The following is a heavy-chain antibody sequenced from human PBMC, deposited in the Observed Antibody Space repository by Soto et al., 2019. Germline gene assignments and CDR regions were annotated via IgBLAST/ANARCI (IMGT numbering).Heavy chain of an antibody. J-gene: IGHJ3*02. CDR2: ISYDGTNK. V-gene: IGHV3-30*18. CDR3: AKVLPATCIEGGGDAFDI. Sequence: GGSLRLSCAASGFTFRSFGMHWIRQAPGKGLEWVALISYDGTNKYYADSVRGRFTISRDNSKNTLYLEMNTLRVEDTAVYYCAKVLPATCIEGGGDAFDIWGQGTMVTVSS. CDR1: GFTFRSFG. D-gene: IGHD6-25*01.